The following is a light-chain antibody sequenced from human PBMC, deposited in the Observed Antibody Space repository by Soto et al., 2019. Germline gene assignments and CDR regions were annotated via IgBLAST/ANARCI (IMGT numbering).Light chain of an antibody. CDR3: MQATHYRPYT. V-gene: IGKV2-24*01. Sequence: DVVMTQTPLSSPVPLGQPASISCRSSQSLEHSDGNTYLTWLHQRPGQPPRLLIYKVSHRFSGVPDRFSGSGAGTDFTLKISRVEAEDVGIYYCMQATHYRPYTFGPGTKLEIK. CDR2: KVS. CDR1: QSLEHSDGNTY. J-gene: IGKJ2*01.